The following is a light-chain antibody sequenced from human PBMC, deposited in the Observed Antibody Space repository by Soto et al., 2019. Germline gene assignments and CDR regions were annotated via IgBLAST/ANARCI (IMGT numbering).Light chain of an antibody. V-gene: IGKV3-20*01. J-gene: IGKJ1*01. CDR3: QQYGWKLT. Sequence: EIVLTQSPGPLSLSPGERATLSCRASQSVSSSYLAWYQQKPGQAPRLLIYGASSRATGIPDRFSGSGSGTDFTLTISRLEPEDFSVYYCQQYGWKLTFGQGTKVEIK. CDR1: QSVSSSY. CDR2: GAS.